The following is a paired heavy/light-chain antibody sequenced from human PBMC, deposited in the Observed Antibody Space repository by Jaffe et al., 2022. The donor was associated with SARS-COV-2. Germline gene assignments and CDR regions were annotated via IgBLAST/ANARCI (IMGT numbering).Light chain of an antibody. J-gene: IGLJ3*02. CDR2: DVS. V-gene: IGLV2-18*02. Sequence: QSALTQPPSVSGSPGQSVTISCTGTSSDVGSHNRVSWYQQPPGTAPKVMIYDVSNRPSGVPDRFSGSKSDNTASLTISGLQAEDEADYYCSSHTSSDTLMFGGGTKLTVL. CDR3: SSHTSSDTLM. CDR1: SSDVGSHNR.
Heavy chain of an antibody. D-gene: IGHD3-10*01. CDR2: IYYNGKT. J-gene: IGHJ2*01. CDR3: ARQVGWGHWYFDL. Sequence: QLQLQESGPGLVKPSETLSLTCTVSGGSISNTNYYWGWIRQPPGKGLEWIGTIYYNGKTYYNPSLKSRVTISVDTSKSQFSLKLSSVTATDTAVYSCARQVGWGHWYFDLWGRGTLVTVSS. V-gene: IGHV4-39*01. CDR1: GGSISNTNYY.